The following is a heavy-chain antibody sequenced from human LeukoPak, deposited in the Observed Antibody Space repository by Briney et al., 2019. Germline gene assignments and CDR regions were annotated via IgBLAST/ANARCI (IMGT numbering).Heavy chain of an antibody. V-gene: IGHV3-21*01. CDR3: ASSLTYYYGLGSYSDY. CDR2: ISSSSSYI. D-gene: IGHD3-10*01. Sequence: GSLRLSCAASGFTFSSYSMNWVRQAPGKGLEWVSSISSSSSYIYYADSVKGRFTISRDNAKNSLYLQMNSLRAEDTAVYYCASSLTYYYGLGSYSDYWGQGTLVTVSS. J-gene: IGHJ4*02. CDR1: GFTFSSYS.